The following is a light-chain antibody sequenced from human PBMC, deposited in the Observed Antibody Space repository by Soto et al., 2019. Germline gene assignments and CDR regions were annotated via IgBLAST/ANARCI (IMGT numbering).Light chain of an antibody. V-gene: IGKV3-20*01. J-gene: IGKJ3*01. CDR1: QSVSSSY. Sequence: EIVLTQSPGTLSLSPGERATLSCRASQSVSSSYLAWYQQAPGRAPRLLIYGASSRATGIPDRFSGSGSGTDFTLTISSLEPEDFAVYYCQQYGNTPFTFGPGTKVDIK. CDR3: QQYGNTPFT. CDR2: GAS.